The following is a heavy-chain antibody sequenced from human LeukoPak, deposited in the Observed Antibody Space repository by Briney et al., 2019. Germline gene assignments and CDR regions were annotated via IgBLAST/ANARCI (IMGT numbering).Heavy chain of an antibody. D-gene: IGHD1-26*01. J-gene: IGHJ4*02. CDR2: IKEDGSEK. CDR1: GLTFSSYW. CDR3: AKLSGSYDFDY. Sequence: PGGSLRLSCAASGLTFSSYWMSWVRQAPGKGLEWVANIKEDGSEKYYVDSVKGRFTISRDNAKNSLYLQMNSLRAEDTAVYYCAKLSGSYDFDYWGQGTLVTVSS. V-gene: IGHV3-7*01.